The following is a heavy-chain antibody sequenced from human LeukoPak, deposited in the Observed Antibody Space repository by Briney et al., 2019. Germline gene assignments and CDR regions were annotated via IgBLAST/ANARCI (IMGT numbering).Heavy chain of an antibody. D-gene: IGHD6-13*01. J-gene: IGHJ6*02. CDR3: ARGFGKAAADVFGGYTMDV. CDR2: FYNGGST. CDR1: GFTVNSNY. Sequence: PGGSLRLSCAASGFTVNSNYMSWVRQAPGEGLEWVSLFYNGGSTFYADSVRGRFTISRENSKNTLYLQMNSLRPEDTAIYYCARGFGKAAADVFGGYTMDVWGQGTTVTVSS. V-gene: IGHV3-66*02.